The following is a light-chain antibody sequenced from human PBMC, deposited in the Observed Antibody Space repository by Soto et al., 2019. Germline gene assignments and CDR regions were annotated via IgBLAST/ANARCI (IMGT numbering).Light chain of an antibody. V-gene: IGLV4-69*01. Sequence: QLVLTQSPSASASLGASVKLTCTLSSGHSSYAIAWHQQQPEKGPRYLMKVNSDGSHSKGDGTPDRFSGSSSGAERYLTISSLQSADEADYYCQTWGTGVWVFGGGTKVTVL. J-gene: IGLJ3*02. CDR3: QTWGTGVWV. CDR2: VNSDGSH. CDR1: SGHSSYA.